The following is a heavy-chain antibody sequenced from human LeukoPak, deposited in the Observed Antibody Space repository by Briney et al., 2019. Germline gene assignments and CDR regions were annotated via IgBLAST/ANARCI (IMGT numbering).Heavy chain of an antibody. CDR3: ARALNENSYAFDS. V-gene: IGHV4-30-4*01. CDR2: FSYTGST. CDR1: GXSISSGEHY. J-gene: IGHJ4*02. D-gene: IGHD5-18*01. Sequence: PSETLSLTCTVSGXSISSGEHYWSWIRQPPGKGLEWIGYFSYTGSTYYNPSLKSRVSISVDTSKNQFSLKLMSVTAADTAVYHCARALNENSYAFDSWGQGTLVTVSS.